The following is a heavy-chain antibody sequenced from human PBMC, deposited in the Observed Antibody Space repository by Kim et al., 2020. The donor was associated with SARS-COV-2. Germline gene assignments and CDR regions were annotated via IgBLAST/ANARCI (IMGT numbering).Heavy chain of an antibody. CDR1: GFTFSSYG. D-gene: IGHD3-22*01. CDR3: ARDPSGARYYDSSGYFSLDY. V-gene: IGHV3-33*01. J-gene: IGHJ4*02. Sequence: GGSLRLSCAASGFTFSSYGMHWVRQAPGKGLEWVAVIWYDGSNKYYADSVKGRFTISRDNSKNTLYLQMNSLRAEDTAVYYCARDPSGARYYDSSGYFSLDYWGQGTLVTVSS. CDR2: IWYDGSNK.